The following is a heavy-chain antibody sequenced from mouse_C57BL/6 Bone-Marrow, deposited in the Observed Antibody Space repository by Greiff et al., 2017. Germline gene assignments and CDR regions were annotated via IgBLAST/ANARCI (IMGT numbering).Heavy chain of an antibody. V-gene: IGHV8-12*01. J-gene: IGHJ4*01. CDR3: ARRALYYYGSSSYAMEY. Sequence: QVQLKESGPGILQSSQTLSLTCSFSGFSLSTSGMRLSWIRQPSGKGLEWLAHIYWDDDERDNPSRKSRPTISKDTSRNQVFLKITSVDTADTATYYCARRALYYYGSSSYAMEYWGQGTSVTVSS. CDR1: GFSLSTSGMR. D-gene: IGHD1-1*01. CDR2: IYWDDDE.